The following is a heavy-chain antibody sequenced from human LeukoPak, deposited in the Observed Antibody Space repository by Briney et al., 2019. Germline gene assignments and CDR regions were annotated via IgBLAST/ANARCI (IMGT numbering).Heavy chain of an antibody. CDR2: INHSGST. V-gene: IGHV4-34*01. CDR3: GSRRHTRFWSGYYPIDY. D-gene: IGHD3-3*01. J-gene: IGHJ4*02. Sequence: SETLSLTCAVYGGSFSGYYWSWIRQPPGKGLEWIGEINHSGSTNYNPSLKSRVTISVDTSKNQFSLKLSSVTAADTAVYFSGSRRHTRFWSGYYPIDYWGQGTLVTVSS. CDR1: GGSFSGYY.